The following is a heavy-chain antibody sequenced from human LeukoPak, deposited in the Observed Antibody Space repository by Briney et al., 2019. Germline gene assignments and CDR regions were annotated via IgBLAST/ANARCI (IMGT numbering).Heavy chain of an antibody. J-gene: IGHJ4*02. Sequence: PGRPLRLSCEASGITFSDAWMSWVRQVPRKGLEWIALLKSKTDGETSDYAAPVKGRFTVSRNDAENTLFLQMDSLKIDDTAVYYCIANLDYWGQGTLVTVSS. V-gene: IGHV3-15*01. CDR1: GITFSDAW. CDR2: LKSKTDGETS. D-gene: IGHD1-1*01. CDR3: IANLDY.